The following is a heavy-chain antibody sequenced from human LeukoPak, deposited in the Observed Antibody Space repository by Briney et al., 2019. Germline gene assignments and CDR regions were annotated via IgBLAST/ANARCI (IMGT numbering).Heavy chain of an antibody. CDR3: ARGSDDFWSGYSPSY. CDR1: GGTFNSYA. J-gene: IGHJ4*02. Sequence: SVKVSCKASGGTFNSYAISWVRQAPGQGLEWMGGISPIFGTATYAQKFQGRVTITTDESTSTAYVELSSLRSEDTAVYYCARGSDDFWSGYSPSYWGQGTLVTVSS. V-gene: IGHV1-69*05. CDR2: ISPIFGTA. D-gene: IGHD3-3*01.